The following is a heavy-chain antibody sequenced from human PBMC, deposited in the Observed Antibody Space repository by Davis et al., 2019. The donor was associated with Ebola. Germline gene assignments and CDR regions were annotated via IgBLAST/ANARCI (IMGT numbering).Heavy chain of an antibody. V-gene: IGHV3-NL1*01. D-gene: IGHD3-16*01. Sequence: GGSLRLSCAASGFTFSSYAMHWVRQAPGKGLEWITGISNGGSRKDDADSVKGRFTISRDNSKNTLYLQMNSLRAEDTAVYYCAKVTGTFGYWGQGTLVTVSS. CDR2: ISNGGSRK. J-gene: IGHJ4*02. CDR1: GFTFSSYA. CDR3: AKVTGTFGY.